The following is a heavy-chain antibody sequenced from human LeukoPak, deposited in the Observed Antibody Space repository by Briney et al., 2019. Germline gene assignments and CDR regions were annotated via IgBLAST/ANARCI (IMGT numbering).Heavy chain of an antibody. CDR2: INPNSGGT. CDR3: ARDRYSYGPNYYYYGMDV. D-gene: IGHD5-18*01. V-gene: IGHV1-2*02. CDR1: GYTFTGYY. Sequence: ASVKVSCKASGYTFTGYYMHWVRQAPGQGLEWIGWINPNSGGTNYAQKFQGRVTMTRDTSISTAYMELSRLRSDDTAVYYCARDRYSYGPNYYYYGMDVWGQGTTVTVSS. J-gene: IGHJ6*02.